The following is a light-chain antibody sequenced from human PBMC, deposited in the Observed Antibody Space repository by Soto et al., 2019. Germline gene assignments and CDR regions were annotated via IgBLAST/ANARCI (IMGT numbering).Light chain of an antibody. CDR3: QQYGSSRRT. Sequence: VVMTQSPATLSVSPGERAVLSCRASQSLGSNLAWYHHKPGQAPRLLLYEASIRATGIPARFSGDGSGTEFTLTISSLQSEDFAVYYCQQYGSSRRTFGQGTKVDIK. J-gene: IGKJ1*01. V-gene: IGKV3-15*01. CDR2: EAS. CDR1: QSLGSN.